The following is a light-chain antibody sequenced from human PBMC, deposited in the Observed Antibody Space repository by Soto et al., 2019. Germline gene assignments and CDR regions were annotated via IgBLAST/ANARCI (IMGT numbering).Light chain of an antibody. CDR1: SSDVGGYNY. CDR3: SSYTSSSTYVV. Sequence: HSALTQPASVSGSPGQSITISCTGTSSDVGGYNYVSWYQQHPGKAPKLMIYDVSNRPSGVSNRFSGSKSGNTASLTISGRQAEDEADYYCSSYTSSSTYVVFGGGTKVTVL. J-gene: IGLJ2*01. V-gene: IGLV2-14*01. CDR2: DVS.